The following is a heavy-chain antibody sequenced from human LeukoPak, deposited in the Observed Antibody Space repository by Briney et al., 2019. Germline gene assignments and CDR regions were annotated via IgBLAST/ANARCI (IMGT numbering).Heavy chain of an antibody. CDR2: IYPSGTT. V-gene: IGHV4-61*02. CDR3: ARSAIRGGGVDY. J-gene: IGHJ4*02. CDR1: GGSISSGDYY. Sequence: SQTLSLTCTVSGGSISSGDYYWSWIRQPPGKGLEWIGRIYPSGTTTYNPSLKRRVAVSKDTSMNQFSLNLTSVTAADTAVYYCARSAIRGGGVDYWGQGTLVTVSS.